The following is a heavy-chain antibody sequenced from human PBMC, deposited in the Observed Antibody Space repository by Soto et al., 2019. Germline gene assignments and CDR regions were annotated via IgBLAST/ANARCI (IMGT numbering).Heavy chain of an antibody. J-gene: IGHJ2*01. CDR2: INAGNGNT. Sequence: QVQLVQSGAEVKKPGASVKVSCKASGYTFTSYAMHWVRQAPGQRLEWMGWINAGNGNTKYSQKFQGRVNITRDTSASTAYMELSSLRSEDTAVYYCARGGSGWYTSYWYFDLWGRGTLVTVSS. CDR1: GYTFTSYA. V-gene: IGHV1-3*01. CDR3: ARGGSGWYTSYWYFDL. D-gene: IGHD6-19*01.